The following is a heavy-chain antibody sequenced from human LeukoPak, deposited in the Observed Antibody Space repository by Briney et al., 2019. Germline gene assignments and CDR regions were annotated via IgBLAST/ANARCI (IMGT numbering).Heavy chain of an antibody. V-gene: IGHV4-61*02. CDR3: ARGYSSSSTFCYYYYMDV. CDR1: GDSISSGTYY. Sequence: SQTLSLTCTVSGDSISSGTYYWSWIRQPAGKGLEWIGRMYTSGSTNYNPSLKSRVTISVDTSKNQFSLKLSSVTAADTAVYYCARGYSSSSTFCYYYYMDVWGKGTTVTVSS. CDR2: MYTSGST. J-gene: IGHJ6*03. D-gene: IGHD6-6*01.